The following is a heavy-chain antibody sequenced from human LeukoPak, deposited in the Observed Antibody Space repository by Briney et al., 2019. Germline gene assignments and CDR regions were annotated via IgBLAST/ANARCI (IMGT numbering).Heavy chain of an antibody. J-gene: IGHJ6*04. D-gene: IGHD3-3*01. CDR3: ASPGSYDFWSGYDV. CDR2: ISSSSSYI. Sequence: PGGSLRLSGAASGFTCSSYSMNWVRQAPGKGLEWVSSISSSSSYIYYADSVKGRFTISRDNAKNSLYLQMNSLRAEDTAVYYCASPGSYDFWSGYDVWGKGTTVTVSS. CDR1: GFTCSSYS. V-gene: IGHV3-21*01.